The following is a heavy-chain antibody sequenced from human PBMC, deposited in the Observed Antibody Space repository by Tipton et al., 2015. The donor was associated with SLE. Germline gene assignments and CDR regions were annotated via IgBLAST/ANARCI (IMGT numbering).Heavy chain of an antibody. J-gene: IGHJ5*02. CDR2: LYYSGNP. D-gene: IGHD5-18*01. CDR1: GGSITRSNSS. CDR3: ARLHGYSYGLNWFDP. Sequence: TLSLTCTVFGGSITRSNSSWGWIRPPPGEGLEWIGSLYYSGNPHYNPSLKSRVTISLDTSKNQFSLTLSSVTAADTAVYYCARLHGYSYGLNWFDPRGQGTLISVSS. V-gene: IGHV4-39*07.